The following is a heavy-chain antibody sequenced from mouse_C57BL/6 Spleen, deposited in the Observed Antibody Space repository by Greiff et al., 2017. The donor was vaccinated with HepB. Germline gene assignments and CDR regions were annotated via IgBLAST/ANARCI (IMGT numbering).Heavy chain of an antibody. J-gene: IGHJ4*01. CDR1: GYTFTDHT. Sequence: VKLVESDAELVKPGASVKISCKVSGYTFTDHTIHWMKQRPEQGLEWIGYIYPRDGSTKYNEKFKGKATLTADKSSSTAYMQLNSLTSEDSAVYFCARWDDYGSSEAMDYWGQGTSVTVSS. CDR2: IYPRDGST. V-gene: IGHV1-78*01. CDR3: ARWDDYGSSEAMDY. D-gene: IGHD1-1*01.